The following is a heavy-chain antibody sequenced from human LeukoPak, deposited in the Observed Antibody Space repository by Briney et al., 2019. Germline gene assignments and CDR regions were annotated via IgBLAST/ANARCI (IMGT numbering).Heavy chain of an antibody. CDR2: IWYDGSNK. CDR3: ARNRACGGDCYSYAFDI. CDR1: GFTFSSYG. Sequence: GRSLRLSCAASGFTFSSYGMHWVRQAPGKGLEWVAVIWYDGSNKYYADSVKGRLTISRDNSKNTLYLQMNSLRAEDTAVYYCARNRACGGDCYSYAFDIWGQGTMVTVSS. D-gene: IGHD2-21*02. J-gene: IGHJ3*02. V-gene: IGHV3-33*01.